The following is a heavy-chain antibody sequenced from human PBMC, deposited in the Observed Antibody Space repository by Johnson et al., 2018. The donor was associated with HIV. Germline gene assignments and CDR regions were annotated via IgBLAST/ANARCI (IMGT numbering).Heavy chain of an antibody. V-gene: IGHV3-66*01. CDR3: ARAFSSGWYPHDAFDI. J-gene: IGHJ3*02. CDR2: IYRGCTT. CDR1: GFTVSSNY. D-gene: IGHD6-19*01. Sequence: VQLVESGGGLVQRGGSLRLSCAASGFTVSSNYMTWVRQAPGQGLAWVSLIYRGCTTYYSASVRGRFTISRDNFKNTLYLQMNSLRAEDTAVYYCARAFSSGWYPHDAFDIWGQGTMVTVSS.